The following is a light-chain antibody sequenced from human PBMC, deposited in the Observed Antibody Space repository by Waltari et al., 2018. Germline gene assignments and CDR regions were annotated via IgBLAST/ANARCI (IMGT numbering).Light chain of an antibody. CDR3: QQFYSTPLT. Sequence: EIVMTQSPATLSVSPGERATLSCRASQRVSSNLAWYQQKPGQAPRLLIYGASTRATGIPARFSGSGSGTDFTLTISSLQAEDVAVYYCQQFYSTPLTFGGGTKVEIK. V-gene: IGKV3-15*01. CDR2: GAS. J-gene: IGKJ4*01. CDR1: QRVSSN.